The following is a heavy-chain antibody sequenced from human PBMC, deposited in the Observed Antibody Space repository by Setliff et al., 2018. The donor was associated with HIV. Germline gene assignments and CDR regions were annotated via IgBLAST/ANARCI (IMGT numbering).Heavy chain of an antibody. CDR1: GGSVSGSDYY. CDR3: SVIDY. Sequence: SETLSLTCTVSGGSVSGSDYYWGWFRQPPGKGLEWIGRIYTSGSTNYNPSLKSRVTISVDTSKNQFSLKLSSVTDADTAVYYCSVIDYWGQGTLVTVSS. CDR2: IYTSGST. V-gene: IGHV4-39*07. J-gene: IGHJ4*02.